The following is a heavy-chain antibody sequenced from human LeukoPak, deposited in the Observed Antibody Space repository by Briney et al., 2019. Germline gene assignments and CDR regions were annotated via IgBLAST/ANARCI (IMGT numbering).Heavy chain of an antibody. D-gene: IGHD1-26*01. CDR1: GFIFSSYA. J-gene: IGHJ4*02. CDR2: ISSSGGST. Sequence: GGSLRLSCAPSGFIFSSYAMSWVRQAPGKGLEWVSAISSSGGSTYYADSVKGRFTISRDNSKDTLYLQMNGLRAEDPAVYYCAKDQKVGATSGYWGQGTLVTVSS. CDR3: AKDQKVGATSGY. V-gene: IGHV3-23*01.